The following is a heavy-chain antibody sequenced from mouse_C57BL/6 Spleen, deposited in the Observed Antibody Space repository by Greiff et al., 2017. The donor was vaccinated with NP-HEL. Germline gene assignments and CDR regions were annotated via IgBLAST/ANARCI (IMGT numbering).Heavy chain of an antibody. Sequence: QVQLQQSGPELVRPGVSVKISCKGSGYTFTDSAMHWVKQSHATSLEWIGVISTYYGDASYNQKFKDKATMTVDKSSSTAYMELARLTSEDSAVYYCGGLSKIGDYAMDYWGQGTSVTVSS. CDR1: GYTFTDSA. CDR2: ISTYYGDA. CDR3: GGLSKIGDYAMDY. V-gene: IGHV1-67*01. J-gene: IGHJ4*01. D-gene: IGHD2-5*01.